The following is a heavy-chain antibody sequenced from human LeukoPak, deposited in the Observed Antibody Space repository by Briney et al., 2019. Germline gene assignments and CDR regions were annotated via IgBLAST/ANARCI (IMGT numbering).Heavy chain of an antibody. D-gene: IGHD3-10*01. CDR3: ARSRITMVRGPFDY. Sequence: GRSLRLSCAASGFTFSSYGMHWVRQAPGKGLEWVAVISYDGSNKYYADSVKGRFTISRDNSKNTLYLQMNSLRAEDTAVYYCARSRITMVRGPFDYWGQGTLVTVSS. V-gene: IGHV3-30*03. CDR1: GFTFSSYG. J-gene: IGHJ4*02. CDR2: ISYDGSNK.